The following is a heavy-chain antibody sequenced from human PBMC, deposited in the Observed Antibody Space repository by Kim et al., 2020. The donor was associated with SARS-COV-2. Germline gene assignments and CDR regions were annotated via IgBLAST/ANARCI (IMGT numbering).Heavy chain of an antibody. CDR3: ARGSTYSSSYNWFDP. D-gene: IGHD6-13*01. Sequence: ASVKVSCKASGYTFTSYAMHWVRQAPGQRLEWMGWINAGNGNTKYSQKFQGRVTITRDTSASTAYMELSSLRSEDTAVYYCARGSTYSSSYNWFDPWGQGTLVTVSS. CDR2: INAGNGNT. J-gene: IGHJ5*02. V-gene: IGHV1-3*01. CDR1: GYTFTSYA.